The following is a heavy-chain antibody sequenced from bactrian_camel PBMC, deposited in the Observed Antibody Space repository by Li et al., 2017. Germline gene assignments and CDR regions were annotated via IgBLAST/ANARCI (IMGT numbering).Heavy chain of an antibody. CDR2: IYSDGTKT. V-gene: IGHV3S6*01. D-gene: IGHD1*01. Sequence: HVQLVESGGGLVQPGGSLRLSCAASGFTFSRYGMNWVRQVPGKGLEWVSGIYSDGTKTYYADFVKGRFPISKDNAKNTLYLQMNSLKPEDTAVYYCAADLPFGPSSFGYWGQGTQVTVS. J-gene: IGHJ6*01. CDR1: GFTFSRYG. CDR3: AADLPFGPSSFGY.